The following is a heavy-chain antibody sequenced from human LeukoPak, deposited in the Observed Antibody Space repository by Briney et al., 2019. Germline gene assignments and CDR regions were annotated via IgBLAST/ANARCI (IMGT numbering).Heavy chain of an antibody. Sequence: PSETLSLTCGVSGGSISRGNWWSWVRQPPGMGLEWVGEIYHFGSTNYNPSLKSRVTMSVDKSNNQFSLKLSSVTAADTAVYYCARDIVATKFGYWGQGTLVTVSS. CDR2: IYHFGST. CDR1: GGSISRGNW. V-gene: IGHV4-4*02. J-gene: IGHJ4*02. CDR3: ARDIVATKFGY. D-gene: IGHD5-12*01.